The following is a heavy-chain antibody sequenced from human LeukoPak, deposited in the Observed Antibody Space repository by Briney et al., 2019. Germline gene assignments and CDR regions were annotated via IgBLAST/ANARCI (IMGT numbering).Heavy chain of an antibody. CDR2: IFTSGST. V-gene: IGHV4-4*07. Sequence: TPGGSLRLSCVVSGFTFYNAWMSWVRQPAGKGLEWIGRIFTSGSTNYTPSLKSRVTMSVDTSKNQFSLKLSSVTAADTAVYYCARGRTSLLWGRGTLVTVSS. CDR3: ARGRTSLL. D-gene: IGHD2-2*01. CDR1: GFTFYNAW. J-gene: IGHJ2*01.